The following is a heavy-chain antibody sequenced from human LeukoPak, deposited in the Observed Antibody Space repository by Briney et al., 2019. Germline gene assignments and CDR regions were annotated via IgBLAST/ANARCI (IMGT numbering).Heavy chain of an antibody. D-gene: IGHD6-19*01. CDR3: ARDQWLDY. J-gene: IGHJ4*02. Sequence: GGSLRLSCAASGFTFSGYIMNWVRQAPGKGLEWVSFIGTSGNTIYYADSVKGRFTVSRDNAKNSLYLQMNSLRAEDTAVYYCARDQWLDYGAQGTLVTVYS. CDR1: GFTFSGYI. CDR2: IGTSGNTI. V-gene: IGHV3-48*01.